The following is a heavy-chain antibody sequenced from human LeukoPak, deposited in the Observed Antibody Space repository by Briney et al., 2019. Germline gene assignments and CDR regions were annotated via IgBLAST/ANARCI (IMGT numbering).Heavy chain of an antibody. CDR3: ARGDRYSSSPTFDI. J-gene: IGHJ3*02. CDR2: INYDGSRT. CDR1: GFTFSNYW. Sequence: GGSLRLSCAASGFTFSNYWMHWVRQAPGKGLVWVSHINYDGSRTTYADSVKGRFTIYRDNAKSTLYVQMNSLRAEDTALYYCARGDRYSSSPTFDIWGQGTMVTVSS. V-gene: IGHV3-74*01. D-gene: IGHD6-13*01.